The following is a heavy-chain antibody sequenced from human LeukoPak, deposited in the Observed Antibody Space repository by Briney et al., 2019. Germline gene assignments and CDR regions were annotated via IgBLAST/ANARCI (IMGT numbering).Heavy chain of an antibody. V-gene: IGHV3-23*01. CDR3: AKGAASRGYTYVAN. CDR2: ITGSHGPT. D-gene: IGHD5-18*01. CDR1: GFTFSSFA. J-gene: IGHJ4*02. Sequence: GGPLRLSCAASGFTFSSFAMTWVRQAPGKGLEWVSSITGSHGPTYNTDSVKGRFTISRDNSHNTLYLQMNSLRAEDTAVYYCAKGAASRGYTYVANWGQGTLVTVSS.